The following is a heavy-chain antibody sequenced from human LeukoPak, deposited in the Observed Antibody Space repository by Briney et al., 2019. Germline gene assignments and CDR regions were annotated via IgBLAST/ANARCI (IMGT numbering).Heavy chain of an antibody. CDR2: ISGGGDTI. Sequence: PGGSLRLSCAASGFTFSSYEMNWVRQAPGKGLEWVSYISGGGDTIYYADSVKGRFTISRDNAKNSLYLLMNSLRAEDTAIYYCAGDWASYNWILGYWGQGTLVTVSS. J-gene: IGHJ4*02. D-gene: IGHD1-20*01. CDR1: GFTFSSYE. CDR3: AGDWASYNWILGY. V-gene: IGHV3-48*03.